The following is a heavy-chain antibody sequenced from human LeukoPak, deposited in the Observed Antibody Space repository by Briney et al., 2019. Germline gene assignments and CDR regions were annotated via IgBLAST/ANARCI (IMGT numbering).Heavy chain of an antibody. CDR2: IYYSGST. Sequence: KPSETLSLTCTVSGGSISSYYWSWIRQPPGKGLEWIGYIYYSGSTNYNPSLKSRVTISVDTSKNQFSLKLSSVTAADTAVYYCAREEIAVAESFDYWGQGTLVTVSS. CDR1: GGSISSYY. CDR3: AREEIAVAESFDY. V-gene: IGHV4-59*01. D-gene: IGHD6-19*01. J-gene: IGHJ4*02.